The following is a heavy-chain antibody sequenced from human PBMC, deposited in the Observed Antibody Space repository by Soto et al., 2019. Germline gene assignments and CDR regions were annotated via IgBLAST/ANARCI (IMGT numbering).Heavy chain of an antibody. CDR2: INHSGST. CDR3: ARGLRDILTGYYLEIDWFDP. J-gene: IGHJ5*02. Sequence: SETLSLTCAVYGGSFSGYYWSWIRQPPGKGLEWIGEINHSGSTNYNPSLKSRVTISVDTSKNQFSLKLSSVTAADTAVYYCARGLRDILTGYYLEIDWFDPWGQGTLVTVSS. CDR1: GGSFSGYY. V-gene: IGHV4-34*01. D-gene: IGHD3-9*01.